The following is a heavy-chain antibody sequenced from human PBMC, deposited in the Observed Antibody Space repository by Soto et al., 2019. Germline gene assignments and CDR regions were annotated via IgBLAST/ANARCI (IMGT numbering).Heavy chain of an antibody. J-gene: IGHJ5*02. CDR2: INGGDGNI. CDR3: ARARAIAAGGITWFDP. Sequence: ASVKVSCKASGYSFNNYAMHWVRQAPGQRLEWMGWINGGDGNIKYSQKFQGRVTITRDTTASTAYMELSSLGSEDTAVYYCARARAIAAGGITWFDPWGQGTLVTVSS. V-gene: IGHV1-3*01. D-gene: IGHD6-13*01. CDR1: GYSFNNYA.